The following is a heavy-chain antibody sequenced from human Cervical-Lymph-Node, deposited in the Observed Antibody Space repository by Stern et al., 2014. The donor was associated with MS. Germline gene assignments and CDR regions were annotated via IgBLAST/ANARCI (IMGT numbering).Heavy chain of an antibody. J-gene: IGHJ4*02. CDR1: GYTFTKYI. V-gene: IGHV7-4-1*02. CDR3: ARGHRDYYTSPYFDY. Sequence: QVQLVQSGSELKKPGASVKISCKASGYTFTKYIINWVRQAPGQGLEWMGWINTNTGNPTYAQGLTGRFVFSLDTSARTTYLEISALRSEDTAVYYCARGHRDYYTSPYFDYWGQGALLTVSS. CDR2: INTNTGNP. D-gene: IGHD3-3*01.